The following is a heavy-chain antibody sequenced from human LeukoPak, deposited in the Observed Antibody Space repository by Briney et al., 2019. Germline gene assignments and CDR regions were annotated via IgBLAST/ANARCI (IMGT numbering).Heavy chain of an antibody. CDR2: INPSGGST. Sequence: ASVKVSCKASGYTFTSYYMHWVRQAPGQGLEWMGIINPSGGSTSYAQKFQGRVTMTRDTSTSTVYMELSSLRSEDTAVYYCARDSMTTAGYYYYYYMDVWGKGTTVTVSS. CDR1: GYTFTSYY. D-gene: IGHD4-11*01. CDR3: ARDSMTTAGYYYYYYMDV. J-gene: IGHJ6*03. V-gene: IGHV1-46*01.